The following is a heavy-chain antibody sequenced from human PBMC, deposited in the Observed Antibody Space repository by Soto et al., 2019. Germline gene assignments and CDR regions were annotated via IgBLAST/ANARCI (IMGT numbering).Heavy chain of an antibody. CDR3: ARTSGSYGSGAFDI. V-gene: IGHV4-38-2*01. Sequence: SETLSLTCAVSGYSISSGYYWGWIRQPPGKGLEWIGSIYHSGSTYYNPSLKSRVTISVDTSKNQFSLKLSSVTAADTAVYYCARTSGSYGSGAFDIWGQGTMVT. D-gene: IGHD1-26*01. J-gene: IGHJ3*02. CDR1: GYSISSGYY. CDR2: IYHSGST.